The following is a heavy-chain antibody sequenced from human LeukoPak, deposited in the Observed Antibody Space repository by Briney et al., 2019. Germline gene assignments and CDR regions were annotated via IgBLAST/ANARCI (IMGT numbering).Heavy chain of an antibody. CDR1: GGSFSGYY. CDR2: INHSAST. V-gene: IGHV4-34*01. D-gene: IGHD3-10*01. CDR3: ARRKPPHYYGSGSYPNQDWFDP. J-gene: IGHJ5*02. Sequence: SETLSLTCAVYGGSFSGYYWSWIRQPPGKGLEWIGEINHSASTNYNPSLKSRVTISVDTSKNQFSLKLSSVTAADTAVYYCARRKPPHYYGSGSYPNQDWFDPWGQGTLVTVSS.